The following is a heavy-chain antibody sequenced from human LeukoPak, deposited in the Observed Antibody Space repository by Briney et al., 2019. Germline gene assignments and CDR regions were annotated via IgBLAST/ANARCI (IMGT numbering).Heavy chain of an antibody. V-gene: IGHV1-69*02. CDR2: IIPILGIA. CDR3: ARAYCSGGSCYVTYFDY. J-gene: IGHJ4*02. CDR1: GGTFISYT. Sequence: GASVKVSCKASGGTFISYTISWVRQAPGQGLEWMGRIIPILGIANYAQKFQDRVTITADKSTSTAYMELSSLRSEHTAVYYCARAYCSGGSCYVTYFDYWGQGTLVTVSS. D-gene: IGHD2-15*01.